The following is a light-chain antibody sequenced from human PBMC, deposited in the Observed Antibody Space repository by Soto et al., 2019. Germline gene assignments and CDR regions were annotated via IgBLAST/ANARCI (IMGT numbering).Light chain of an antibody. CDR2: AAS. V-gene: IGKV1-39*01. CDR3: QQSYSTGIT. CDR1: QSISSY. Sequence: DIQMTQSPSSLSASLGDRFTITCRASQSISSYLNWYQQKPGKAPKLLIYAASSLQSGVPSRFSGSGSGTDFTLTISSLQPEDFATYYCQQSYSTGITFGQGTRLEIK. J-gene: IGKJ5*01.